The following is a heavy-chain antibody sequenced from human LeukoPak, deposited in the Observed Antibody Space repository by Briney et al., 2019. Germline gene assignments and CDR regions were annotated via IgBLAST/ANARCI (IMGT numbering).Heavy chain of an antibody. V-gene: IGHV3-43*02. CDR1: GFTFDDYA. CDR2: ISGDGGST. D-gene: IGHD2-2*01. Sequence: GGSLRLSCAASGFTFDDYAMHWVRQAPGKGLEWVSLISGDGGSTYYADSVKGRFTISRDNSKNSLYLQMNSLRTEDTALYYCANELTSSAQDYWGQETLVTVSS. J-gene: IGHJ4*02. CDR3: ANELTSSAQDY.